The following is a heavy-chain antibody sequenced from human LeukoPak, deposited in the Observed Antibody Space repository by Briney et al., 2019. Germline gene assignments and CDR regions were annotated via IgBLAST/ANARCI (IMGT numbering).Heavy chain of an antibody. CDR3: ARVDPDSSSTLEVFDY. Sequence: SETLSLTCTVSGGSISSYYWSWIRQPPGKGLEWIGYIYYSGSTNYNPSLKSRVTISVDTSKNQFSLKLSSVTAADTAVHYCARVDPDSSSTLEVFDYWGQGTLVTVSS. CDR1: GGSISSYY. CDR2: IYYSGST. V-gene: IGHV4-59*01. J-gene: IGHJ4*02. D-gene: IGHD6-6*01.